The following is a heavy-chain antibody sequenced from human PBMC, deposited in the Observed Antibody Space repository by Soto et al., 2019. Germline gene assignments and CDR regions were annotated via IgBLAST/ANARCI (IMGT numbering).Heavy chain of an antibody. V-gene: IGHV3-66*01. J-gene: IGHJ5*02. CDR2: IYSGGGT. CDR1: GFTVSTSF. CDR3: AREAGPYTPNWCDP. Sequence: EVQLVESGGGSVQPGGSLRLSCAVSGFTVSTSFVSWVRQPPGKGLEWVSVIYSGGGTYYADSVKGRFTISRDNSKNMLYLQMNSLRVEDTAVYYCAREAGPYTPNWCDPWGRGTLVTVSS. D-gene: IGHD5-18*01.